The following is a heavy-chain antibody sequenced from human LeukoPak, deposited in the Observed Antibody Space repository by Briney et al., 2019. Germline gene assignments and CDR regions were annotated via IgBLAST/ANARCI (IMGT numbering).Heavy chain of an antibody. D-gene: IGHD3-22*01. Sequence: GASLKVSCKASGDTFSSYAISWVRQAPGQGLEWMGRIIPIFGITNYARKFQGRVTITADKSTSTAYMELSSLRSEDTAVYYCARYYYDSSGFSQTFFDYWGQGALVTVSS. CDR2: IIPIFGIT. V-gene: IGHV1-69*04. CDR3: ARYYYDSSGFSQTFFDY. CDR1: GDTFSSYA. J-gene: IGHJ4*02.